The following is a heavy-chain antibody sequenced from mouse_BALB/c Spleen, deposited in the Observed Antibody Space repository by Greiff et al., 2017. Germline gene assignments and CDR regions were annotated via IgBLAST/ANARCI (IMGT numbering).Heavy chain of an antibody. CDR3: ARNRDGNYDYFDY. Sequence: QVQLQQSGPGLVQPSQSLSITCTASGFSLTSYGVHWVRQSPGKGLEWLGVIWSGGSTDYNAAFISRLSISKDNSKSQVFFKMNSLQANDTAIYYCARNRDGNYDYFDYWGQGTTLTVSS. CDR1: GFSLTSYG. V-gene: IGHV2-2*02. J-gene: IGHJ2*01. D-gene: IGHD2-1*01. CDR2: IWSGGST.